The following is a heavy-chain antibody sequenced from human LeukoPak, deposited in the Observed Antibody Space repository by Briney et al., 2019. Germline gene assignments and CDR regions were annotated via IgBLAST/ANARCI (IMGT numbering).Heavy chain of an antibody. CDR1: GGSISTNY. V-gene: IGHV4-4*07. D-gene: IGHD3-22*01. J-gene: IGHJ4*02. CDR3: ARGTFDSSGYYLFVY. Sequence: SETLSLTCTVSGGSISTNYWSWIRQPAGKGLEWIGRIYNSGNTNYSTSLESRVTMSADTSKNQFSLKPSSVTAADTAVYYCARGTFDSSGYYLFVYWGQGTLVTVSS. CDR2: IYNSGNT.